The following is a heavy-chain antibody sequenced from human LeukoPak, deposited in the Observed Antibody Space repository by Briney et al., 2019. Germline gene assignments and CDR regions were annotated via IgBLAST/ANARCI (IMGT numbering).Heavy chain of an antibody. Sequence: GGSLRLPCAASGFTFSSYSMNWVRQAPGKGLEWVSYISSSSSTIYYADSVKGRFTISRDNAKNSLYLQMNSLRDEDTAVYYCASNYDSSGYYYDEFDYWGQGTLVTVSS. CDR3: ASNYDSSGYYYDEFDY. CDR2: ISSSSSTI. V-gene: IGHV3-48*02. D-gene: IGHD3-22*01. CDR1: GFTFSSYS. J-gene: IGHJ4*02.